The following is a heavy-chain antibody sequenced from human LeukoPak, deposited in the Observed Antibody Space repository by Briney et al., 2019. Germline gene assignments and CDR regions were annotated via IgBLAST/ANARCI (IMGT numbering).Heavy chain of an antibody. J-gene: IGHJ6*03. CDR2: INPSGGST. CDR3: ARGWGYGDYYYYYMDV. CDR1: GYTFTSHF. V-gene: IGHV1-46*01. D-gene: IGHD4-17*01. Sequence: ASVKVSCKASGYTFTSHFMHWVRQAPGQGLEWMGIINPSGGSTSYAQKFQGRVTMTRDMSTSTVYMELSSLRSEDTAVYYCARGWGYGDYYYYYMDVWGKGTTVTVSS.